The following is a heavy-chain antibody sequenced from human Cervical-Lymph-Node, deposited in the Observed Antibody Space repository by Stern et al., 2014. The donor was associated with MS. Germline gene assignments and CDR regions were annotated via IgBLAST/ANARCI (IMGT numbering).Heavy chain of an antibody. V-gene: IGHV5-51*03. D-gene: IGHD5-18*01. J-gene: IGHJ4*02. Sequence: MQLVQSGAEVKKPGESLKISCKVSGYDFTAYWIGWVRQTPGKGLEWMGIIYPGDSDTTYSPSFQGQVTISVDKSSSPAYVQWSTLKASDTAIYYCARRGYSYSLDYWGQGTLVTVSS. CDR2: IYPGDSDT. CDR1: GYDFTAYW. CDR3: ARRGYSYSLDY.